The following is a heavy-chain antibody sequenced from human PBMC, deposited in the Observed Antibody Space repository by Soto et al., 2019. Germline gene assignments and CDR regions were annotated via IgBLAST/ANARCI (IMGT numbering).Heavy chain of an antibody. CDR2: IDGAAATT. Sequence: GGSLRVSCTASGFTFNNKWMHWVRQAPGKGLVWLSRIDGAAATTNYADSVKGRFTISRDNAKNIVFLHVNGLTDEDTAVYYCARGGAMGVDYWGQGTLVTVSS. CDR3: ARGGAMGVDY. J-gene: IGHJ4*02. V-gene: IGHV3-74*01. CDR1: GFTFNNKW. D-gene: IGHD1-26*01.